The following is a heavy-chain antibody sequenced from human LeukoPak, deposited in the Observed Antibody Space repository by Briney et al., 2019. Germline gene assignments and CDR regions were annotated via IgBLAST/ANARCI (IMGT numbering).Heavy chain of an antibody. CDR1: GGTFIIYA. CDR3: ARDRIRCSSTSCYTTQAFDI. D-gene: IGHD2-2*02. J-gene: IGHJ3*02. Sequence: GASVTVSFKASGGTFIIYAISWVRQAPGQGREWMGRIIPILGIANYAQKFQGRVTITADKSTSTAYMELSSLRSEDTAVYYCARDRIRCSSTSCYTTQAFDIWGQGTMVTVSS. CDR2: IIPILGIA. V-gene: IGHV1-69*04.